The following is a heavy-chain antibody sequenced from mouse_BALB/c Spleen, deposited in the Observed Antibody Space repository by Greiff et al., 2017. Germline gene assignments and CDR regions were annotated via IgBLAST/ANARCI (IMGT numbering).Heavy chain of an antibody. CDR1: GYTFTSYW. J-gene: IGHJ3*01. CDR2: IDPSDSET. Sequence: QVQLQQPGAELVKPGAPVKLSCKASGYTFTSYWMNWVKQRPGRGLEWIGRIDPSDSETHYNQKFKDKATLTVDKSSSTAYIQLSSLTSEDSAVYYCARGTPFAYWGQGTLVTVS. CDR3: ARGTPFAY. V-gene: IGHV1-69*02.